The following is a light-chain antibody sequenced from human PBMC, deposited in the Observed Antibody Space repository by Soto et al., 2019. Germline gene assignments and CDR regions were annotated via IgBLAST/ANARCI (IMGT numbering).Light chain of an antibody. CDR2: GAS. CDR3: QQYGSSPRT. Sequence: EIVLTQSPGTLSLSPGERATLSCRASQSVSSSYLAWYQQKPGQAPRLLIYGASSRATGIPDRFSGSVSGTDFTLTTSRLETEDFAVYYCQQYGSSPRTFGQGTKVEIK. CDR1: QSVSSSY. J-gene: IGKJ1*01. V-gene: IGKV3-20*01.